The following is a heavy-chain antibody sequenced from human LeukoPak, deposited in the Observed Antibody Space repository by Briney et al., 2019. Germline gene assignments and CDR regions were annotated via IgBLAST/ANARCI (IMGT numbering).Heavy chain of an antibody. CDR2: INAGNGNT. J-gene: IGHJ3*02. V-gene: IGHV1-3*01. CDR3: AREDVAYYDSSGYYNAFDI. Sequence: AASVKVSCKASGYTFTSYAMHWVRQAPGQRREWMGWINAGNGNTKYSQKFQGRVTITRDTSASTAYMELSSLRSEDTAVYYCAREDVAYYDSSGYYNAFDIWGQGTMVTVSS. D-gene: IGHD3-22*01. CDR1: GYTFTSYA.